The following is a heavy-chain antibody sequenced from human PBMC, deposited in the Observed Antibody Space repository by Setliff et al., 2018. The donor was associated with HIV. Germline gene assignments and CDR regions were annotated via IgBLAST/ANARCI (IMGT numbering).Heavy chain of an antibody. CDR3: ARVKSGSLGGYVDY. Sequence: PSETLSLTCTVSGGSISSGSYYWNWIRQPAGKGLEWIGHIHYSGSSNYNPSLKSRVTISVDTSKNHFSLNLSSVTAADTAVYYCARVKSGSLGGYVDYWGQGTLVTVSS. V-gene: IGHV4-61*10. CDR1: GGSISSGSYY. D-gene: IGHD3-10*01. J-gene: IGHJ4*02. CDR2: IHYSGSS.